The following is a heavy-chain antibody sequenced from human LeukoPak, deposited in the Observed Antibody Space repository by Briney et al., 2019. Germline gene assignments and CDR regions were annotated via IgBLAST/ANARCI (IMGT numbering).Heavy chain of an antibody. CDR1: GYTFTNYW. CDR2: IYPDDSDT. V-gene: IGHV5-51*01. J-gene: IGHJ6*02. CDR3: ARPNGRLFYYYGMDV. D-gene: IGHD3-22*01. Sequence: GESLKISCEGSGYTFTNYWIAWVRQMPGKGLEWMGIIYPDDSDTRYSPSFQGQVTISADKSISTAYLQWSSLKASDTAMYYCARPNGRLFYYYGMDVWGQGTTVTVSS.